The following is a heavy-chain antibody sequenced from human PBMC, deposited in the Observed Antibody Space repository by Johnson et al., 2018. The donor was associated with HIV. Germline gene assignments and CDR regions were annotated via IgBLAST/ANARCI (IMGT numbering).Heavy chain of an antibody. V-gene: IGHV3-11*01. CDR2: ISSSGSTI. D-gene: IGHD1-26*01. CDR3: AKDSRRMGGLDAFDI. CDR1: GFTFSDYY. J-gene: IGHJ3*02. Sequence: VQLLESGGGLVKPGGSLRLSCAASGFTFSDYYMTYIRQAPGKGLEWVSYISSSGSTIYYADSVEGRFTISRDNAKNSLYLQMNSLRAEDTAVYYCAKDSRRMGGLDAFDIWGQGTMVTVSS.